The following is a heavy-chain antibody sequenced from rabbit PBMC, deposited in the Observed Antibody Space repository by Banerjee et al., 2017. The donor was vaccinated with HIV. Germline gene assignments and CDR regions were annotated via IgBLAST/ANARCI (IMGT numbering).Heavy chain of an antibody. J-gene: IGHJ4*01. Sequence: QEQLEESGGDLVKPGRSLTLTCTASGFSFSDKYVMCWVRQAPGKGLEWIACMNTSSGNTVYATWAEGRFTISKTSWTTVTLQMTSLTAADTATYFCARDLSNGDGYNFNLWGPGTLVTVS. CDR1: GFSFSDKYV. CDR3: ARDLSNGDGYNFNL. CDR2: MNTSSGNT. V-gene: IGHV1S45*01. D-gene: IGHD6-1*01.